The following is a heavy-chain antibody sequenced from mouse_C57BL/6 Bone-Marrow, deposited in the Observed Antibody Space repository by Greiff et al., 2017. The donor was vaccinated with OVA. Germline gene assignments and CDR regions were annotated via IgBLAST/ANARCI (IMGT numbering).Heavy chain of an antibody. CDR1: GYAFSSSW. Sequence: QVQLKQSGPELVKPGASVKISCKASGYAFSSSWMNWVKQRPGKGLEWIGRIYPGDGDTNNNGKFKGKATLPAEKSSSTADMKISSLTSQDSAVYVCARHEDGYYASYFDYWGQGTTLTVSS. J-gene: IGHJ2*01. CDR3: ARHEDGYYASYFDY. V-gene: IGHV1-82*01. CDR2: IYPGDGDT. D-gene: IGHD2-3*01.